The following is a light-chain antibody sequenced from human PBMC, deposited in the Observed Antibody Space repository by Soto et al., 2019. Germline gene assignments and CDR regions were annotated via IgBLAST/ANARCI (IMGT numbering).Light chain of an antibody. CDR1: QSISIW. CDR3: QQYDRASWT. V-gene: IGKV1-5*03. Sequence: DIQMTQSPSTLSASVGDRVIITCRASQSISIWLAWYQQKPGKAPNLLIYRASTLKSGIPSRFSGSGSGTEFTLTISSLQPDDFATYYCQQYDRASWTFGQGTKVEIK. J-gene: IGKJ1*01. CDR2: RAS.